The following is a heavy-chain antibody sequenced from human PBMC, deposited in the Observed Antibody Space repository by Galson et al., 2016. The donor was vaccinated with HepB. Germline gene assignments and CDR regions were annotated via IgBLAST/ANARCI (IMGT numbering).Heavy chain of an antibody. J-gene: IGHJ3*01. CDR1: GHTLSELS. V-gene: IGHV1-24*01. CDR2: FDPEDVET. CDR3: ATVEAWDYVHNPAFDL. Sequence: SVKVSCKVSGHTLSELSMHWVRQVPGKGLEWMGGFDPEDVETMYAQKFQGRLTMTEDASTDTAYMELSSLTSDDTAVYFCATVEAWDYVHNPAFDLWGQGKMVTVSS. D-gene: IGHD1-7*01.